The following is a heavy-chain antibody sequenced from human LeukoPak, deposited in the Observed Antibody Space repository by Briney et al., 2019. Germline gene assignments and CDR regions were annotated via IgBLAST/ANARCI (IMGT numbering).Heavy chain of an antibody. Sequence: GGPLRLSCAASGFTFSSYGMHWVRQAPGKGLEWVAFIRYDGSNKFYADSVKGRFTISRDNSKNTLYLQMNSLTAKDTAVYFCAKDRGEWELLPFFDYWGQGTLVTVSS. J-gene: IGHJ4*02. V-gene: IGHV3-30*02. CDR2: IRYDGSNK. CDR3: AKDRGEWELLPFFDY. CDR1: GFTFSSYG. D-gene: IGHD1-26*01.